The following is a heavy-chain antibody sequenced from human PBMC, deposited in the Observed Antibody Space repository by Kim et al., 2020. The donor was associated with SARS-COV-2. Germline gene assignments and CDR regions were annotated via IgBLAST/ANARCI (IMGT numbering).Heavy chain of an antibody. CDR3: AKEREYSTSEGLYYYYYGMDV. J-gene: IGHJ6*02. V-gene: IGHV3-30*18. D-gene: IGHD6-6*01. Sequence: GGSLRLSCAASGFTFSSYGMHWVRQAPGKGLEWVAVISYDGSDKYYADSVKGRFTISRDDSKNTLYLQMNSLRAEDTAVYYCAKEREYSTSEGLYYYYYGMDVWGQGTTVTVSS. CDR2: ISYDGSDK. CDR1: GFTFSSYG.